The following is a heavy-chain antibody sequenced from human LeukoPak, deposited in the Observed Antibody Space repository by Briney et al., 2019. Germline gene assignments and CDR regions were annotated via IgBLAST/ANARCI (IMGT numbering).Heavy chain of an antibody. CDR2: IRTSTEGANYA. D-gene: IGHD3-9*01. CDR3: ASDQRYAFDY. Sequence: GRSLRLSCATSGFRFSDYPMNWVRQAPGKGLEWVSNIRTSTEGANYAYYADSVKGRVTISRDDAKSTLYLHMNSLRDDDTAVYYCASDQRYAFDYWGQGILVTVSS. V-gene: IGHV3-48*02. J-gene: IGHJ4*02. CDR1: GFRFSDYP.